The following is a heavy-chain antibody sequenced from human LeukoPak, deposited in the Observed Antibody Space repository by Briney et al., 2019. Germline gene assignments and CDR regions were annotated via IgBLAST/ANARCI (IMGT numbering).Heavy chain of an antibody. CDR1: GGSFSGYY. J-gene: IGHJ4*02. V-gene: IGHV4-34*01. CDR2: INHSGST. Sequence: PSETLSLTCAVYGGSFSGYYWSWIRQPPGKGLEWIGEINHSGSTNYNPSLKSRVTISVDTSKNQFSLRLISVTAADTAVYYCARAGDYYNGRWDYWGQGHLVTVSS. D-gene: IGHD3-10*01. CDR3: ARAGDYYNGRWDY.